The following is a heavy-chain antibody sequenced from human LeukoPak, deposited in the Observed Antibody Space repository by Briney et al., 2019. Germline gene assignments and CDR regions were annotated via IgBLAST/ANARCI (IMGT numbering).Heavy chain of an antibody. Sequence: PSETLSLTCAVYGGSFSGCYWSWIRQPPGKGLEWIGEINHSGSTNYNPSLKSRVTISVDTSKNQFSLKLSSVTAADTAVYYCASYDFWSGYCAWGQGTLVTVSS. CDR2: INHSGST. CDR3: ASYDFWSGYCA. CDR1: GGSFSGCY. D-gene: IGHD3-3*01. J-gene: IGHJ4*02. V-gene: IGHV4-34*01.